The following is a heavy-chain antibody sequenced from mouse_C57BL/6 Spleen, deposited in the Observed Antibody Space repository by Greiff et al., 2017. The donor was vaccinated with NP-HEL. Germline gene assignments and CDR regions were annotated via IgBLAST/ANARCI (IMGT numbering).Heavy chain of an antibody. V-gene: IGHV1-55*01. CDR3: ARRPDYYGSSYEDY. Sequence: QVQLQQPGAELVKPGASVKMSCKASGYTFTSYWITWVKQRPGQGLEWIGDIYPGSGSTNYNEKFKSKATLTVDTSSSTAYMQLSSLTSEDSAVYYCARRPDYYGSSYEDYWGQGTTLTVSS. CDR2: IYPGSGST. J-gene: IGHJ2*01. D-gene: IGHD1-1*01. CDR1: GYTFTSYW.